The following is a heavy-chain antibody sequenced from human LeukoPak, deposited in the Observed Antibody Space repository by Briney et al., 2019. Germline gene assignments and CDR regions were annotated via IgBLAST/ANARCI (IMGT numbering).Heavy chain of an antibody. CDR1: GFTFSSYA. D-gene: IGHD2-15*01. Sequence: PGRSLRLSCAASGFTFSSYAMHWVRQAPGKGLEWVAVISYDGSNKYYADSVKGRFTISRDNSKNTVYLQLYRVRAEDTALYYCAKGERDCSGASCHYCSGGSCYSDYWGQGTLVTVSS. CDR3: AKGERDCSGASCHYCSGGSCYSDY. V-gene: IGHV3-30-3*01. CDR2: ISYDGSNK. J-gene: IGHJ4*02.